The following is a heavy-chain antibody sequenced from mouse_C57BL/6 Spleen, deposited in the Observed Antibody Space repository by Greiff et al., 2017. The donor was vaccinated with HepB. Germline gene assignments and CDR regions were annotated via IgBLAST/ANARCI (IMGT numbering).Heavy chain of an antibody. Sequence: QVQLQQPGAELVRPGTSVKLSCKASGYTFTSYWMHWVKQRPGQGLEWIGVIDPSDSYTNYNQKFKGKATLTVDKSSSTAYMQLSSLTSEDSAVYFFASRYGSSAAWFAYWGQGTLVTVSA. D-gene: IGHD1-1*01. CDR2: IDPSDSYT. CDR3: ASRYGSSAAWFAY. CDR1: GYTFTSYW. V-gene: IGHV1-59*01. J-gene: IGHJ3*01.